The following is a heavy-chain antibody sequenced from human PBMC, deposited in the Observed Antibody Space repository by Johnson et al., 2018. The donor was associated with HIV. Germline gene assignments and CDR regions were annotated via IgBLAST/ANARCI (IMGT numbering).Heavy chain of an antibody. CDR1: GFTFSSYW. V-gene: IGHV3-7*01. Sequence: VQLVESGGGLVQPGGSLRLSCAASGFTFSSYWMSWVRQAPGKGLEWVANIKHDGSEKYYVDSVKGRFTISRENAKNSLYLQMNSLRAGDTAVYYCARRGRNYVGALDIWGQGTMVTVSS. D-gene: IGHD1-7*01. CDR3: ARRGRNYVGALDI. CDR2: IKHDGSEK. J-gene: IGHJ3*02.